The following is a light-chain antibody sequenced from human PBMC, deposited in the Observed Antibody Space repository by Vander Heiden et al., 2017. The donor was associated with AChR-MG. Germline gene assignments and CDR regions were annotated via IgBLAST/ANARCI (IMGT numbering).Light chain of an antibody. CDR2: DNS. V-gene: IGLV3-21*03. CDR1: NIGSKN. Sequence: SSVPPQPPPVSVAPGMTTRITGGGSNIGSKNVDWYQQKPGEAPVLVVYDNSDRPSGSPARFSGSDSGNTATLTISRVEAGDEADYYCQVWDSNSDHVVFGGGTKLTVL. J-gene: IGLJ2*01. CDR3: QVWDSNSDHVV.